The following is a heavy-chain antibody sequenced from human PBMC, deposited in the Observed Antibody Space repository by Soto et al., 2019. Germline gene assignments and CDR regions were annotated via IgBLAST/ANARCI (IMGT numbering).Heavy chain of an antibody. CDR2: ISAYNGNT. CDR1: GYTFTSYG. CDR3: ASGIAAAETFDY. D-gene: IGHD6-13*01. V-gene: IGHV1-18*01. J-gene: IGHJ4*02. Sequence: ASGKVSCKASGYTFTSYGISWVRQAPGQGLEWMGWISAYNGNTNYAQKLQGRVTMTTDTSTSTAYMGLRSLRSDDTAVYYCASGIAAAETFDYWGQGTLVPVSS.